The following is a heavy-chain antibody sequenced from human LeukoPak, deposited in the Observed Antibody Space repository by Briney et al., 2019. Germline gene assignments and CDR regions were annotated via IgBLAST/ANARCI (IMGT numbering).Heavy chain of an antibody. CDR3: AKDPQVLITSPFDY. CDR2: VSASGGST. V-gene: IGHV3-23*01. Sequence: QTGGSLRLSCAASGFTFSNYAMSWVRQAPGKGLEWVSAVSASGGSTYYADSVKGRFTISRDNSKNTMNLQMNSLRAEDTAVYYCAKDPQVLITSPFDYWGQGTLVTVSS. CDR1: GFTFSNYA. J-gene: IGHJ4*02. D-gene: IGHD3-22*01.